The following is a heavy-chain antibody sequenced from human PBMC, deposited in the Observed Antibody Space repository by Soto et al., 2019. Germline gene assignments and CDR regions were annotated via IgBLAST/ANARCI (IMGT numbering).Heavy chain of an antibody. CDR2: ISYDGSNK. D-gene: IGHD3-16*01. CDR1: GFTFSSYG. Sequence: QVQLVESGGGVVQPGRSLRLSCAASGFTFSSYGMHWVRQAPGKGLEWVAVISYDGSNKYYADSVKGRFTISRDNSKNTLYLQMNSLRAEDTALYYCAKDSLGDLFDYWGQGTLVTVSS. CDR3: AKDSLGDLFDY. J-gene: IGHJ4*02. V-gene: IGHV3-30*18.